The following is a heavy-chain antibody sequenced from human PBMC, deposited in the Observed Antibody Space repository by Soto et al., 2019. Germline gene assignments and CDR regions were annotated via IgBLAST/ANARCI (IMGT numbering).Heavy chain of an antibody. CDR2: IYYSGST. CDR3: ARRYGYYFDY. V-gene: IGHV4-59*08. Sequence: PSETLSLTCTVSGASISSYYLSWIRQPPGKGLEWIGYIYYSGSTNYNPSLKSRVTISVDTSKNQLSLKLSSVTAADTAVYYCARRYGYYFDYWGQGTLVTVSS. D-gene: IGHD4-17*01. J-gene: IGHJ4*02. CDR1: GASISSYY.